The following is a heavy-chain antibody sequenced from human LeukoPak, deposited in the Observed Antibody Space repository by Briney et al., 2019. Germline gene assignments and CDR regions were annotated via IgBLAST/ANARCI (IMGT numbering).Heavy chain of an antibody. J-gene: IGHJ4*02. Sequence: PSETLSLTCTVSGGSISSGGYYWSWIRQHPGKGLEWIGYIYYSGGTYYNPSLKSRVTISVDTSKNQFSLKLSSVTAADTAVYYWARSTGQGALDYGGRGPLVTVSS. CDR1: GGSISSGGYY. CDR3: ARSTGQGALDY. CDR2: IYYSGGT. D-gene: IGHD2-2*01. V-gene: IGHV4-31*03.